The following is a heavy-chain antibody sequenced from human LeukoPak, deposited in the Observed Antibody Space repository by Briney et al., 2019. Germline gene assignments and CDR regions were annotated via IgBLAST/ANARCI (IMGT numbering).Heavy chain of an antibody. J-gene: IGHJ4*02. V-gene: IGHV3-66*01. D-gene: IGHD6-13*01. CDR1: GFTVSSSY. CDR3: ARDLEAANTYYFDY. Sequence: GGSLRLSCAASGFTVSSSYMSWVRQAPGKGLEWVSIISSAGTTYYADSVKGRFTTSRDNSKNTVYLQVNSLRDEDTAVYYCARDLEAANTYYFDYWGQGTMVTVSS. CDR2: ISSAGTT.